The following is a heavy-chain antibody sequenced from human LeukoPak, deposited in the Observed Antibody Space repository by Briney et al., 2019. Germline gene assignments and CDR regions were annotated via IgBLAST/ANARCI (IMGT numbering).Heavy chain of an antibody. V-gene: IGHV1-2*02. D-gene: IGHD3-22*01. Sequence: ASVKVSCKASGYTFTGYYMHWVRQAPGQGLEWMGWINPNSGGTNYAQKLQGRVTMTTDTSTSTAYMELRSLRSDDTAVYYCARGPTYYYDSSGYGPGLYYFDYWGQGTLVTVSS. CDR1: GYTFTGYY. CDR2: INPNSGGT. J-gene: IGHJ4*02. CDR3: ARGPTYYYDSSGYGPGLYYFDY.